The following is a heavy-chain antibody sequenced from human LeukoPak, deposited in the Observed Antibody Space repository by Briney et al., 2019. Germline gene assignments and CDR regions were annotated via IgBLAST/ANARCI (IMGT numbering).Heavy chain of an antibody. D-gene: IGHD3-3*01. CDR2: IYYSGST. CDR3: ARDHRYYDFWSGSPYYYGMDV. Sequence: PSQTLSLTCTVSGGSISSGGYYWSWIRQHPGKGLEWIGYIYYSGSTYYNPTLKSRVTISVDTSKNQFSLKLSSVTAADTAVYYCARDHRYYDFWSGSPYYYGMDVWGQGTTVTVSS. V-gene: IGHV4-31*03. J-gene: IGHJ6*02. CDR1: GGSISSGGYY.